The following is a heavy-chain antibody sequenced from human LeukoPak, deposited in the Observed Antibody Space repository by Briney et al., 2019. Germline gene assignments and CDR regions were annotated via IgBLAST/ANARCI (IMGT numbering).Heavy chain of an antibody. CDR1: GYNFPTYW. D-gene: IGHD6-19*01. Sequence: GESLKISCAASGYNFPTYWIAWVRQVPGKGLEWMGIIFPGDSDTRYSPSFQGQVTIPADKSISTAYLQWTSLKASDTAMYYCARHHPYLSGGHYFDYWGQGALVTVSS. J-gene: IGHJ4*02. V-gene: IGHV5-51*01. CDR3: ARHHPYLSGGHYFDY. CDR2: IFPGDSDT.